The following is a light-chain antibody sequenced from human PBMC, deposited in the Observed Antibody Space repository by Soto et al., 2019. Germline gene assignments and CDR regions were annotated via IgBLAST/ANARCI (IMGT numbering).Light chain of an antibody. CDR3: SSYTSGSTVV. CDR1: SSDVGGYNC. V-gene: IGLV2-14*01. CDR2: DVS. J-gene: IGLJ2*01. Sequence: QSVLTQPASVSGSPGQSITISCTGTSSDVGGYNCVSWYQQHPGKAPKLMIYDVSNRPSGVSNRFSGSKSGNTASLTISGLQAEDEADYYCSSYTSGSTVVFGGGTQLTVL.